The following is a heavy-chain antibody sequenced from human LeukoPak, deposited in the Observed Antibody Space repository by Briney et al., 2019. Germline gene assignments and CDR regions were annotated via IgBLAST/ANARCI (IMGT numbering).Heavy chain of an antibody. CDR3: ARRVCGGSCYIHWFDP. V-gene: IGHV1-69*06. Sequence: ASVKVSCKASGGTFSSYAISWVRQAPGQGLEWMGGIIPIFGTANYVQKFQGRVTITADKSTSTAYMELSSLRSEDTAVYYCARRVCGGSCYIHWFDPWGQGTLVTVSS. CDR1: GGTFSSYA. CDR2: IIPIFGTA. D-gene: IGHD2-15*01. J-gene: IGHJ5*02.